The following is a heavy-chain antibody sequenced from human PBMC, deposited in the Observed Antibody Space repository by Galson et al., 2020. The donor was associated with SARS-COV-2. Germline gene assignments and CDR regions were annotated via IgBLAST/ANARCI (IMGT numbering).Heavy chain of an antibody. CDR2: MAHDGSVE. CDR3: TRSLAIALTGTRDACDI. Sequence: GGSLRLSCAASGFTFSRYAMHWVRQSPGMGLEWVAVMAHDGSVEYYADSVKGRFTVSRDNFRDTLYLQLNSLRAADTAVYFCTRSLAIALTGTRDACDIWGQGTMVTVSS. J-gene: IGHJ3*02. D-gene: IGHD6-19*01. CDR1: GFTFSRYA. V-gene: IGHV3-30*01.